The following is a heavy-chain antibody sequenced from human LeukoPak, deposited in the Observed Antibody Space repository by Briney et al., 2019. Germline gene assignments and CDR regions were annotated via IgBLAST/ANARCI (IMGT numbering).Heavy chain of an antibody. CDR2: INHSGST. D-gene: IGHD1-1*01. Sequence: EPQPLHCTHCSGSHRGYYWRRIRQPPRKGVEWIGEINHSGSTNYNPSLKSRVTISVDTSKNQLSLKMSSVTAADTAVYYCTITTGTTLGLMDYWGQGTLVTVS. CDR1: SGSHRGYY. J-gene: IGHJ4*02. V-gene: IGHV4-34*01. CDR3: TITTGTTLGLMDY.